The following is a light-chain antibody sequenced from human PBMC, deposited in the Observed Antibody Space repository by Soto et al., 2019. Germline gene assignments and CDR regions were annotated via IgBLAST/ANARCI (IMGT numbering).Light chain of an antibody. CDR1: QSVSSK. V-gene: IGKV3-20*01. CDR2: GAS. J-gene: IGKJ5*01. Sequence: IVLTQSPGTLSLSPGERATLSCRASQSVSSKLAWYQKKPGQAPRLLISGASSRATGIPDRFSGSGSGTDFTLTISRLQPEDFAIDFCQQYGSSPITFGQGTRLEI. CDR3: QQYGSSPIT.